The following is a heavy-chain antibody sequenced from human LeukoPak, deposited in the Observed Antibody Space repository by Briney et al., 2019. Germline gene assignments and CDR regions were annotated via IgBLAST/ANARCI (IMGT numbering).Heavy chain of an antibody. CDR3: ARDDIIIDAFDI. CDR1: GFTFSSYW. V-gene: IGHV3-74*01. Sequence: PGGSLRLSCATAGFTFSSYWMHWVRQAPGKGLVWVSRINSDGSSTSYADSVKGRFTISRDNAKNTLYLQMNSLRAEDTAVYYCARDDIIIDAFDIWGQGTMVTVSS. CDR2: INSDGSST. J-gene: IGHJ3*02. D-gene: IGHD2/OR15-2a*01.